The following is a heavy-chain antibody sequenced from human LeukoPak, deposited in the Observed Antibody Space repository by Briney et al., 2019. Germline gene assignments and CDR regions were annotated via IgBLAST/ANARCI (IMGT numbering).Heavy chain of an antibody. CDR3: ARVRTSTNLNWFDP. D-gene: IGHD2-2*01. Sequence: PSETLSLTCTVSGGSISSYSWSWIRQPPGKGLEWIGEIYHTGSTNYNPSLKSRVTISVDKSKNQFSLKLSSVTAADTAVYYCARVRTSTNLNWFDPWGQGTLVTVSS. J-gene: IGHJ5*02. CDR2: IYHTGST. V-gene: IGHV4-59*12. CDR1: GGSISSYS.